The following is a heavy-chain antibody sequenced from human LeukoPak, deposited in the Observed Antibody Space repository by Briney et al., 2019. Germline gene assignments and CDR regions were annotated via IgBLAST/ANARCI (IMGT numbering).Heavy chain of an antibody. J-gene: IGHJ4*02. Sequence: PGGSLRLSCAASGFTFSSYARNWVRQAPGKGLEWVANMKRDGSEIYYVDSVKGRFTISRDNAKNSLFLQMNSLRAEDTAVSYCARLCWGNQFAGFDSWGQGTLVTVSS. V-gene: IGHV3-7*01. CDR1: GFTFSSYA. D-gene: IGHD3-10*02. CDR3: ARLCWGNQFAGFDS. CDR2: MKRDGSEI.